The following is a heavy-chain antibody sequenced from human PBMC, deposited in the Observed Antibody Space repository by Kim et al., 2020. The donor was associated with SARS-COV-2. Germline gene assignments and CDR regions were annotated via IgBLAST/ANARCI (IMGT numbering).Heavy chain of an antibody. V-gene: IGHV3-53*01. Sequence: GGSLRLSCAASGFTVSSNYMSWVRQAPGKGLEWVSVIYSGGSTYYADSVKGRFTISRDNSKNTLYLQMNSLRAEDTAVYYCARDPQLSYGSGSYGSYNYGMDVWGHGTTVTVSS. J-gene: IGHJ6*02. CDR2: IYSGGST. CDR3: ARDPQLSYGSGSYGSYNYGMDV. D-gene: IGHD3-10*01. CDR1: GFTVSSNY.